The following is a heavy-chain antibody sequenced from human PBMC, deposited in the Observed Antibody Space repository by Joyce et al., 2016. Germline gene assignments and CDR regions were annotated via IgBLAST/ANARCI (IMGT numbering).Heavy chain of an antibody. CDR2: INRDDSRI. J-gene: IGHJ4*02. Sequence: EVHLVESGGGLVQPGGSLRLSCAASGIIFSSKEMNWVRQAPGKGMEWISSINRDDSRIHYGDSVRGRFTISRDNARNSLDLEMNYLRVEDTAIYDWTTPSCANWGQGSLVTVSS. V-gene: IGHV3-48*03. D-gene: IGHD2-2*01. CDR3: TTPSCAN. CDR1: GIIFSSKE.